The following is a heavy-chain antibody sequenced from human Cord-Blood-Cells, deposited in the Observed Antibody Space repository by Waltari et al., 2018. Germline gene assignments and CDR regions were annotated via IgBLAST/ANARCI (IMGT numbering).Heavy chain of an antibody. Sequence: QVQVVQSGAEVKKPGASVKVSCKASGYTFTSYGISWVRQAPGQGLEWMGWISAYNGNTNYAQKLQGRVTMTTDTSTSTVYMELRSLRSDDTAVYYCARDPSGSYYYYGMDVWGQGTTVTVSS. CDR2: ISAYNGNT. CDR3: ARDPSGSYYYYGMDV. D-gene: IGHD1-26*01. CDR1: GYTFTSYG. V-gene: IGHV1-18*01. J-gene: IGHJ6*02.